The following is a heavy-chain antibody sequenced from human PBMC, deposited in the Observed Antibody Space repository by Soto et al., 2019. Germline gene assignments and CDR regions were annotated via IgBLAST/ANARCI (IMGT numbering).Heavy chain of an antibody. D-gene: IGHD3-22*01. CDR3: ARGRFKHYYDRVGFDY. Sequence: PSETLSLTCAVYGGSFSGYYWSWIRQPPGKGLEWIGEINHSGSTNYNPSLKSRVTISVDTSKNQFSLKLSSVTAADTAVYYCARGRFKHYYDRVGFDYWGQGTLVTVSS. V-gene: IGHV4-34*01. J-gene: IGHJ4*02. CDR2: INHSGST. CDR1: GGSFSGYY.